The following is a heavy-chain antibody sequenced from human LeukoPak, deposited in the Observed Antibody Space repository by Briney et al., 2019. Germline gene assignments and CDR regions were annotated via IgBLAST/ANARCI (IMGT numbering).Heavy chain of an antibody. Sequence: ASVKVSCKASGYTFTSYYMHWVRQAPGQGLEWMGIINPSGGSTSYAQKFQGRVTMTRDTSTSTVYMELSSVTAADTAVYYCASRIAVAKALPSLRGGPGPYFDYWGQGTLVTVSS. V-gene: IGHV1-46*01. CDR2: INPSGGST. J-gene: IGHJ4*02. CDR3: ASRIAVAKALPSLRGGPGPYFDY. D-gene: IGHD6-19*01. CDR1: GYTFTSYY.